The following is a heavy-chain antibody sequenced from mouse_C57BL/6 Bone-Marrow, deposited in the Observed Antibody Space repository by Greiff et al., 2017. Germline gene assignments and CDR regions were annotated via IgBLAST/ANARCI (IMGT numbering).Heavy chain of an antibody. CDR3: TTSITTVVDV. J-gene: IGHJ1*03. V-gene: IGHV14-4*01. CDR2: IDPENGDT. D-gene: IGHD1-1*01. CDR1: GFNIKDDY. Sequence: EVKLQQSGAELVRPGASVTLSCTASGFNIKDDYMHWVKQRPEQGLEWIGWIDPENGDTEYASKFQGKATITADTSSNTAYLQLSSLTSEDTAVYYCTTSITTVVDVWGTGTTVTVSS.